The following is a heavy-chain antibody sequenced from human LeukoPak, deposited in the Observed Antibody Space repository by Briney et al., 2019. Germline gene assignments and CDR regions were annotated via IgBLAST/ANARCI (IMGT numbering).Heavy chain of an antibody. Sequence: SETLSLTCTVSGGSISSYYWSWIRQPPGKGLEWIGYIYYSGSTNYNPSLKSRVTISVDTSKNQFSLKLSSVTAADTAVYYCARSPRDVDTAILLFDCWGQGTLVTVSS. CDR3: ARSPRDVDTAILLFDC. J-gene: IGHJ4*02. D-gene: IGHD5-18*01. CDR1: GGSISSYY. V-gene: IGHV4-59*01. CDR2: IYYSGST.